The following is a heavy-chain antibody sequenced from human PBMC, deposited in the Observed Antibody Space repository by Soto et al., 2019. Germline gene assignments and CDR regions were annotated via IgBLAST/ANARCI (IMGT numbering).Heavy chain of an antibody. CDR2: IRGSGGGT. V-gene: IGHV3-23*01. Sequence: EVQLLESGGGLVQPGGSLRLSCASSGFTFSNYDMTWVRLAPGKGLEWVSTIRGSGGGTFYADSVRGRFTISRDTSKNTLFLQMNSLRAEDTAVYYCAKRDCSSTSCNSGAPAFDYWGQGTLVSVSS. D-gene: IGHD2-2*01. CDR3: AKRDCSSTSCNSGAPAFDY. CDR1: GFTFSNYD. J-gene: IGHJ4*02.